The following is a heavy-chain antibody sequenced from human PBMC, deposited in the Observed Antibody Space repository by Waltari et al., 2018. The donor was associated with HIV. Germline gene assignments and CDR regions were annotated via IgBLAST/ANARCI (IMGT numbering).Heavy chain of an antibody. CDR3: ARSYLFSRTSPPPVDV. J-gene: IGHJ6*02. Sequence: QVQLQESGPGLVKPSENLSLTCTVSGGSITTYYWNWIRQPPGRGLEWIGYIHYSGSANYNPSLKSRVTISIDTSKNQFSLKLSSVTAADTAVYYCARSYLFSRTSPPPVDVWGQGTTVIVSS. CDR1: GGSITTYY. CDR2: IHYSGSA. V-gene: IGHV4-59*01. D-gene: IGHD2-2*01.